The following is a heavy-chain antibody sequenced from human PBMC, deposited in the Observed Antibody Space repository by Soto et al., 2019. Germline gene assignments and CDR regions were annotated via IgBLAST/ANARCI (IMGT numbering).Heavy chain of an antibody. CDR3: ARATLRGNEGYYYGLDV. Sequence: QVQLVESGGGLVKPGGSLRLSCAASGFTFSDYYMSWIRQAPGKGLEWVSYISSSGFTIYYADSVKGRFTISRGNAMNSLSLQMNSLRAEDTALYYCARATLRGNEGYYYGLDVWGQGTTVTVSS. J-gene: IGHJ6*02. CDR1: GFTFSDYY. D-gene: IGHD3-10*01. CDR2: ISSSGFTI. V-gene: IGHV3-11*01.